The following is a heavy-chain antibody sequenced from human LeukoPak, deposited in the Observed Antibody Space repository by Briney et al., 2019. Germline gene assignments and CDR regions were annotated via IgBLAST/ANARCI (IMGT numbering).Heavy chain of an antibody. D-gene: IGHD3-10*01. CDR2: INNDGSAT. Sequence: GGSLRLSCAASGFTLSSYWMLWVRQVPGKGLVWVSRINNDGSATSYADSVMGRFTISRDNAKNTLYLQMSSLRVEDTAVYYCARAGVIAYNWFDPWGQGTLVTVSS. CDR3: ARAGVIAYNWFDP. CDR1: GFTLSSYW. V-gene: IGHV3-74*01. J-gene: IGHJ5*02.